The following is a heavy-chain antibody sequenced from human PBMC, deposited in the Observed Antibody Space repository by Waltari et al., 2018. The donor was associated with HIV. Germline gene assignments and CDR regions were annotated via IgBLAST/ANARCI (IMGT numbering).Heavy chain of an antibody. J-gene: IGHJ5*02. D-gene: IGHD1-26*01. CDR1: GFTFNNYA. V-gene: IGHV3-23*01. Sequence: EVQLLESGGDLVQPGGSLRLSCVASGFTFNNYAMSWVRQAPGKGLEWVSGMTDSCIRTHYADSVKGRFTISRDNSKNTRNLQMNSLRAEDTAVYYCAKGGASFGFDPWGQGTLVTVSS. CDR3: AKGGASFGFDP. CDR2: MTDSCIRT.